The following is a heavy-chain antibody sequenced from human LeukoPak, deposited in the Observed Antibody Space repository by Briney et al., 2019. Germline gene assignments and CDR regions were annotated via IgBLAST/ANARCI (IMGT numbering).Heavy chain of an antibody. CDR2: IYYSGST. CDR3: ARGAPWFDP. Sequence: SETLSLTCTVSGGSINSYYWSWIRQPPGKGLEWIGYIYYSGSTNYNPSLKCRVTISVDTSKNQFSLKLSSVTAADTAVYYCARGAPWFDPWGQGTRVTVSS. J-gene: IGHJ5*02. V-gene: IGHV4-59*01. CDR1: GGSINSYY.